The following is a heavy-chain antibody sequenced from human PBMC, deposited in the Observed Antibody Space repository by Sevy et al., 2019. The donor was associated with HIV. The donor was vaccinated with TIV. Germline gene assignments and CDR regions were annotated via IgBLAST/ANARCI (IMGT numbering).Heavy chain of an antibody. Sequence: GGSLRISCAASGFTFSRYAMNWVRQAPGKGLEWVSGISGSGGSGDKTNYADSVKGRFTISRDDSKNSLYLQLNSLRAEVTAIYYCARKYDSSGYFDYWGQGTLVTVS. D-gene: IGHD3-22*01. CDR2: ISGSGGSGDKT. J-gene: IGHJ4*02. V-gene: IGHV3-23*01. CDR1: GFTFSRYA. CDR3: ARKYDSSGYFDY.